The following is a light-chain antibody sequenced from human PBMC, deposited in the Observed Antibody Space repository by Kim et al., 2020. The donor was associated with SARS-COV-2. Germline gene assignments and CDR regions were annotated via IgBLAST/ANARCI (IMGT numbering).Light chain of an antibody. J-gene: IGKJ2*01. CDR2: KAS. Sequence: SASVGDRVTITCRASQSISSWLAWYQQKPGKAPKLLIYKASSLESGVPSRFSGSGSGTEFTFTISSLQPDDFATYYCQQYNSYSYTFGQGTKLEI. CDR3: QQYNSYSYT. V-gene: IGKV1-5*03. CDR1: QSISSW.